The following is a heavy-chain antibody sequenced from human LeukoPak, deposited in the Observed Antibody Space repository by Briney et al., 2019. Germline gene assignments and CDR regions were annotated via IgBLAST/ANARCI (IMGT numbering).Heavy chain of an antibody. CDR2: IIPIFGIA. V-gene: IGHV1-69*13. CDR3: ARWVGSSGDAFDI. J-gene: IGHJ3*02. CDR1: GGTFSSYA. D-gene: IGHD3-22*01. Sequence: ASVKVSCKASGGTFSSYAISWVRQAPGQGLEWMGGIIPIFGIANYAQKFQGRVTITADESTSTAYMELSSLRSEDTAVYYCARWVGSSGDAFDIWGQGTMVTVSS.